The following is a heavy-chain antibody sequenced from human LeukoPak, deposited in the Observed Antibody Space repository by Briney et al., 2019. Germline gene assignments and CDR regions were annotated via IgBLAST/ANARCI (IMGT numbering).Heavy chain of an antibody. CDR2: ISGSGGST. CDR1: GFTFSTYG. D-gene: IGHD3-10*01. Sequence: GGPLRLSCSASGFTFSTYGLNWVRQAPGQGLDWVSAISGSGGSTYYADSVKGRFTISRDNSKNTLYLQMNSLRAEDTAVYYCAGRGSGSYFDFWGPGTLVTVSS. V-gene: IGHV3-23*01. CDR3: AGRGSGSYFDF. J-gene: IGHJ4*02.